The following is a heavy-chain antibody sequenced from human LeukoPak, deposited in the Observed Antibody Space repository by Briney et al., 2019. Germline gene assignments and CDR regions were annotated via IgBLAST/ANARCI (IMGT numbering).Heavy chain of an antibody. J-gene: IGHJ3*02. CDR3: VKDIGVVTKADVFDM. Sequence: GRSLRLSCATSGFTFDDYAMHWVRQAPGKGLEWVSGISWSSDSIGYAESVKGRFTISRDNAKNSLYLQMNSLRAEDTALYYCVKDIGVVTKADVFDMWGQGTMVTVSS. CDR1: GFTFDDYA. V-gene: IGHV3-9*01. CDR2: ISWSSDSI. D-gene: IGHD4-23*01.